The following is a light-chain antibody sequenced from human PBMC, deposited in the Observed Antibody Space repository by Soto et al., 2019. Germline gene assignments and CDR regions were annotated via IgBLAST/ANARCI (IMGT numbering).Light chain of an antibody. Sequence: DIQMTQSPSTLSASVGDRVTITCRASQNIDSWLAWYQQKPGKAPNLLIYDASTLESGVPSRFSGSGSGTELTLTISSLQPEDFATYYCQQFHSFSRTFGQGTKVEVK. V-gene: IGKV1-5*01. J-gene: IGKJ1*01. CDR2: DAS. CDR1: QNIDSW. CDR3: QQFHSFSRT.